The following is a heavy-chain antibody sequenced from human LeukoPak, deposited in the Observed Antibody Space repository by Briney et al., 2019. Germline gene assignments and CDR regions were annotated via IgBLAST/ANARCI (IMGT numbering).Heavy chain of an antibody. Sequence: GGSLRFSCAASGFTFSNYWISWVRQAPGKGLEWVANINQDGSENNFVDSVRGRFTISRDNAKNSLYLQMNSLRAEDTAVYYCARDRGFLSFDYWGQGTQVTVSS. V-gene: IGHV3-7*01. CDR3: ARDRGFLSFDY. CDR2: INQDGSEN. J-gene: IGHJ4*02. CDR1: GFTFSNYW. D-gene: IGHD2/OR15-2a*01.